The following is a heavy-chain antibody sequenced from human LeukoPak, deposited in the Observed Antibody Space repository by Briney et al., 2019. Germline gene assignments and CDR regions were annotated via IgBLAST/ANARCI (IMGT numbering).Heavy chain of an antibody. Sequence: GASVKVSCKASGYTFTSYYMHWVRRAPGQGLEWMGIINPSGGSTSYAQKFQGRVTMTRDTSTSTVYMELSSLRSEDTAVYYCARGTVLLWFGELVPSAFDYWGQGTLVTVSS. J-gene: IGHJ4*02. CDR3: ARGTVLLWFGELVPSAFDY. V-gene: IGHV1-46*01. CDR2: INPSGGST. CDR1: GYTFTSYY. D-gene: IGHD3-10*01.